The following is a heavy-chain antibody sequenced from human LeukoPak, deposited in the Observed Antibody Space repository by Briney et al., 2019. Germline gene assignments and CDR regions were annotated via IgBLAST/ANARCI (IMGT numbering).Heavy chain of an antibody. D-gene: IGHD5-12*01. V-gene: IGHV3-23*01. J-gene: IGHJ4*02. Sequence: GGSLRLSCAASGFTFSSYGMSWVRQAPGKGLEWVSAISGSGGSTYYADSVKGRFTISRDNSKNTLYLQMNSLRAEDTAVYYCAKMGFLEWLRFWITLAPVDYWGQGTLVTVSS. CDR1: GFTFSSYG. CDR3: AKMGFLEWLRFWITLAPVDY. CDR2: ISGSGGST.